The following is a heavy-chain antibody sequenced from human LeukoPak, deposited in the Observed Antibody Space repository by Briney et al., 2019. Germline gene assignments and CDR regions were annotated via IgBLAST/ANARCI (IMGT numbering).Heavy chain of an antibody. D-gene: IGHD3-10*01. J-gene: IGHJ3*02. V-gene: IGHV2-5*01. CDR1: GFSLSTSGVG. CDR3: TASGSVSTPHDVFYT. CDR2: IYWNDDK. Sequence: SGPTLVNLSRPLTLTCFFSGFSLSTSGVGVGWIRQPPGKALEWLALIYWNDDKRYSPSLKSRLTITKDTSNNQVVLTMTNMVTAETATDYYTASGSVSTPHDVFYTWGQGTMVTVSS.